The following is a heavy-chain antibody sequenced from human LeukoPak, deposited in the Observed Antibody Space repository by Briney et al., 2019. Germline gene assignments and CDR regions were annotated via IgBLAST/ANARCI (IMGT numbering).Heavy chain of an antibody. D-gene: IGHD6-19*01. CDR1: GYTFTGHY. Sequence: VASVKVSCKASGYTFTGHYMHWVRQAPGQGLEWMGWIYPRSGDIDYSHIFEGRVTMTRDTSISTAYMEVSRLRSDDTAVYYCARAAIAVAGDYNYHYLDVWGKGTTVTVSS. CDR3: ARAAIAVAGDYNYHYLDV. J-gene: IGHJ6*03. V-gene: IGHV1-2*07. CDR2: IYPRSGDI.